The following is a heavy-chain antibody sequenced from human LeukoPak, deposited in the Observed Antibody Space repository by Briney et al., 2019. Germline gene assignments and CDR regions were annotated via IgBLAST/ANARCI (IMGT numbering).Heavy chain of an antibody. CDR2: INHSGST. CDR1: GGSFSGYY. D-gene: IGHD3-10*01. CDR3: ARSPSYYGSGSYCPQYYYYYGMDV. V-gene: IGHV4-34*01. Sequence: SETLSLTCAVYGGSFSGYYWSWIRQPPGKGLEWIGEINHSGSTNYNPSLKSRVTISVDTSKNQFSLKLSSVTAADTAVYYCARSPSYYGSGSYCPQYYYYYGMDVWGQGTTVTVSS. J-gene: IGHJ6*02.